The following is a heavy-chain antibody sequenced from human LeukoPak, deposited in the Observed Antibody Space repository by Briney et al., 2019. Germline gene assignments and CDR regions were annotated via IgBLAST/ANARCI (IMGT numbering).Heavy chain of an antibody. Sequence: SETLSLTCTVSGGSISSSSYYWGWIRQPPGKGLESIGSIYYSGSTNYNPSLKSRVTISVDTSKNQFSLKLSSVTAADTAVYYCARVADYVWGSYSLGYMDVWGKGTTVTISS. J-gene: IGHJ6*03. CDR1: GGSISSSSYY. V-gene: IGHV4-39*07. D-gene: IGHD3-16*01. CDR2: IYYSGST. CDR3: ARVADYVWGSYSLGYMDV.